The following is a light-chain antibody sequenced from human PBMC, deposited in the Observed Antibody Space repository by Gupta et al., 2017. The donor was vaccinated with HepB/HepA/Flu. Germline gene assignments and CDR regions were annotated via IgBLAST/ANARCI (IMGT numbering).Light chain of an antibody. V-gene: IGLV1-51*02. CDR1: NSNIGSKD. CDR2: EKN. Sequence: QPVLTPPPSVSAAPGQQVPISCCGSNSNIGSKDVAWYQQLPGKAPKRLIDEKNKRPSGIPDRFAGSKAGTSATRGITGLEAGDEAEYYCEKWDSSLSMGVCGGGTKLTGL. J-gene: IGLJ3*02. CDR3: EKWDSSLSMGV.